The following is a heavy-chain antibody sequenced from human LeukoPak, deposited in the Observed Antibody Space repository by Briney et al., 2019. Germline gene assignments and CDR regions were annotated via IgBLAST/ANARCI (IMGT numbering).Heavy chain of an antibody. CDR1: GGSVNSYY. CDR2: VYTTGST. CDR3: ARGSRYSSSSWFTPFDY. V-gene: IGHV4-4*07. Sequence: PSETLSLTCTVSGGSVNSYYWTWIRQPAGKGLEWIGHVYTTGSTNYNPSLKSRVTISVDTSKNQFSLKLSSVTAADTAVYYCARGSRYSSSSWFTPFDYWGQGTLVTVSS. D-gene: IGHD6-13*01. J-gene: IGHJ4*02.